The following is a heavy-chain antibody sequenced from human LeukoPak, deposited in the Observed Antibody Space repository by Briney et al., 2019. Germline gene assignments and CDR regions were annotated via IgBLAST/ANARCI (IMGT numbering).Heavy chain of an antibody. CDR2: IYYSGST. V-gene: IGHV4-39*01. J-gene: IGHJ5*02. CDR3: ARSAWRAYNWFDP. D-gene: IGHD1-26*01. Sequence: PSETLSLTCTVSGGSISSSSYYWGWIRQPPGKGLEWIGSIYYSGSTYYNPSLKSRVTISVDTSKNQFSLKLSSVTAADTAVYYCARSAWRAYNWFDPWGQGTLVTVSS. CDR1: GGSISSSSYY.